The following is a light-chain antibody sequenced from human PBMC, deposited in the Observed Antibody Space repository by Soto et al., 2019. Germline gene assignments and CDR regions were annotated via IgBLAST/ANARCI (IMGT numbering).Light chain of an antibody. CDR1: SRYVGGYNY. CDR2: DVS. J-gene: IGLJ2*01. Sequence: QSALTQPRAVSGSPGQSVTISCTGTSRYVGGYNYVSWYQQHPGKAPKLMIYDVSKRPSGVPDRFSGSKSGNTASLTISGLQAEDEADYYCCSYAGSYVVFGGGTKVTVL. CDR3: CSYAGSYVV. V-gene: IGLV2-11*01.